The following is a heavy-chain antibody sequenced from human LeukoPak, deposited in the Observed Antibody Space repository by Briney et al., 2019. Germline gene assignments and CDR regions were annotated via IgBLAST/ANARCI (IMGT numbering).Heavy chain of an antibody. CDR3: ARVSDISVAAYFDY. CDR1: GFMFSKYA. CDR2: INWNGGST. V-gene: IGHV3-20*04. Sequence: GGSLRLSCAASGFMFSKYAMSWVRQAPGRRLEWVSGINWNGGSTGCADSVKGRFTISRDNAKNSLYLQMNSLRAEDTALYYCARVSDISVAAYFDYWGQGTLVTVSS. J-gene: IGHJ4*02. D-gene: IGHD6-19*01.